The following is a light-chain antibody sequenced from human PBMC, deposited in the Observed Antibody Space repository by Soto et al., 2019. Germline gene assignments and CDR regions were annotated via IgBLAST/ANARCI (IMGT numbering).Light chain of an antibody. Sequence: QSAPTQPASVSGSPGQSITISCTGTSSDIGLNNYVSWYQQHPGKAPALIIYAVTYRPSGVSSRFSGSKSGDTASLTISGLRTEDEADYYCTSHSDSRTVVFGGGTKLTV. CDR1: SSDIGLNNY. V-gene: IGLV2-14*03. CDR3: TSHSDSRTVV. J-gene: IGLJ2*01. CDR2: AVT.